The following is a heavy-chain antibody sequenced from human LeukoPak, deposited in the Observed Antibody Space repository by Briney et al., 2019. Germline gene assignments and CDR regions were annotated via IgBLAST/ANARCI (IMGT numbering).Heavy chain of an antibody. CDR1: GFTFSSHN. CDR3: ARDDSSGYYFDY. V-gene: IGHV3-48*02. J-gene: IGHJ4*02. CDR2: ISSSSTVI. Sequence: GGSLRLSCAASGFTFSSHNMNWVRQAPGKGLEWVSYISSSSTVIYYADSVKGRFTVSRDNAKNSLYLQMNSLRDEDTAVFYCARDDSSGYYFDYWGQGTLVTVSS. D-gene: IGHD3-22*01.